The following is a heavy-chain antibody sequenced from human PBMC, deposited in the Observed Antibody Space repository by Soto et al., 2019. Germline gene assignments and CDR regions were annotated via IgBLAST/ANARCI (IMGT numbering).Heavy chain of an antibody. CDR3: ARDPGSCSGGICYSGGNY. CDR2: IIPIFGTA. V-gene: IGHV1-69*01. J-gene: IGHJ4*02. CDR1: GGTFSSYA. Sequence: QMQLVQSGAEVKKPGSSVKVSCKASGGTFSSYAISWVRQAPGQGLEWMGGIIPIFGTANYAQKFRGRVTITADESTSTAYMELSSLRSEDTAVYYCARDPGSCSGGICYSGGNYWGQGTLYTVSS. D-gene: IGHD2-15*01.